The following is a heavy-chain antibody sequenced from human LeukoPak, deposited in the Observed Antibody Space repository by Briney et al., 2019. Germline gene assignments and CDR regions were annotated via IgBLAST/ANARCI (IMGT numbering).Heavy chain of an antibody. CDR3: ARESRLGTIFGVVVPYYGMDV. V-gene: IGHV3-48*03. CDR2: ISSSGSTI. Sequence: GGSLRLSCAASGFTFSSYEMNRVRQAPGKGLEWVSYISSSGSTIYYADSVKGRFTISRDNAKNSLYLQMNSLRAEDTAVYYCARESRLGTIFGVVVPYYGMDVWGQGTTVTVSS. D-gene: IGHD3-3*01. CDR1: GFTFSSYE. J-gene: IGHJ6*02.